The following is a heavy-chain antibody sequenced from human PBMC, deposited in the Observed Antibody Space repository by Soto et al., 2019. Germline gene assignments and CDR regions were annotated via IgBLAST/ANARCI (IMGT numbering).Heavy chain of an antibody. D-gene: IGHD6-19*01. CDR1: GGTFSSYA. V-gene: IGHV1-69*12. CDR3: ARSVQRQWLVIVMCV. CDR2: DIPIFGTA. J-gene: IGHJ6*02. Sequence: QVQLVQSGAEVKKPGSSVKVSCKASGGTFSSYAISWVRQAPGQGLEWMGGDIPIFGTANYAQKFQGSVTLTANQSTSTAYQELSSLRSEVTAVYYCARSVQRQWLVIVMCVWGQGTTVTVSS.